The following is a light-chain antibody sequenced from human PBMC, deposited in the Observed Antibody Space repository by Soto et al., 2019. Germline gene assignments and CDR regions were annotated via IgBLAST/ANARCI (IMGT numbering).Light chain of an antibody. CDR3: CSYAGSYTLV. CDR1: SSDVGGYNY. CDR2: DVS. J-gene: IGLJ2*01. Sequence: QSALTQPRSVSGSPGQSVTISCTGTSSDVGGYNYVSWYQQHPGKVPKLMIYDVSQRTSGVPDRFSGSKSGNTASLTISGLQAEDEADYYCCSYAGSYTLVFGGATKLTVL. V-gene: IGLV2-11*01.